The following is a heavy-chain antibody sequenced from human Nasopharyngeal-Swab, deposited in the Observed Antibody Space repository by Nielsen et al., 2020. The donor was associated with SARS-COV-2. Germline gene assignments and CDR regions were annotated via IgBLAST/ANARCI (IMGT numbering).Heavy chain of an antibody. CDR1: GGTFSSYA. Sequence: SVKVSCKASGGTFSSYAISWVRQAPGQGLEWMGGIIPILGTANYAQKFQGRVTITADESTSTAYMELSSLRSEDTAVYYCARDGTTSQTSYYYYGMDVWGQGTTVTVSS. V-gene: IGHV1-69*13. CDR3: ARDGTTSQTSYYYYGMDV. J-gene: IGHJ6*02. D-gene: IGHD4-17*01. CDR2: IIPILGTA.